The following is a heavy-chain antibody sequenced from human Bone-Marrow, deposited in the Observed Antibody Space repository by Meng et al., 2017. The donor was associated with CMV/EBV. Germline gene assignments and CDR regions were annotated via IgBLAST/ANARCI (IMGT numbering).Heavy chain of an antibody. CDR2: IKPDGTKG. CDR1: GFSFSGYW. V-gene: IGHV3-7*01. CDR3: ARARSPY. Sequence: GESLKIPCAASGFSFSGYWMSWVRQAPGKGLEWVANIKPDGTKGLYSDSVKGRFTISRDNAKNSLYLHINSLRAEDTAVYYCARARSPYWAQGTLVTVSS. J-gene: IGHJ4*02.